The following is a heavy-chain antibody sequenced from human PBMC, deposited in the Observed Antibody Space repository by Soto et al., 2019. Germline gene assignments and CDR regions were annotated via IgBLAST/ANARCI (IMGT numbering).Heavy chain of an antibody. J-gene: IGHJ4*02. Sequence: SGPTLVNPTQTLTLTCTFSGFSLSTSGMRVSWIRQPPGKALEWLASIDWDDDKFYSTSLKTRLTISKDTSKNQVVLTMTNMDPVDTATYYCVGHSRDSSGYYIFDYWGQGTLLTVSS. CDR3: VGHSRDSSGYYIFDY. CDR1: GFSLSTSGMR. D-gene: IGHD3-22*01. V-gene: IGHV2-70*04. CDR2: IDWDDDK.